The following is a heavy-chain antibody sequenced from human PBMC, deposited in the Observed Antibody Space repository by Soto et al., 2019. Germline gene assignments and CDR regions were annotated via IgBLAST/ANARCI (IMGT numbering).Heavy chain of an antibody. J-gene: IGHJ4*02. V-gene: IGHV1-69*02. Sequence: QVQLVQSGAEVKKPGSSVKVSCKASGGTFSSYTISWVRQAPGQGLEWMGRIIPILGIANYAQKFQGRVTITADKSTSTAYMELSSLRSEDTAVYYCARGLQRWLVSQWGYWGQGTLVTVSS. CDR1: GGTFSSYT. CDR2: IIPILGIA. D-gene: IGHD6-19*01. CDR3: ARGLQRWLVSQWGY.